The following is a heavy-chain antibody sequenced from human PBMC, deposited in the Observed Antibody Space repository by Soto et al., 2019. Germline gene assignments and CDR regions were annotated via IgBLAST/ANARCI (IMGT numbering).Heavy chain of an antibody. Sequence: GGSLRLSCAASGFTFSSYWMSWVRQAPGKGLEWVANIKQDGSEKYYVDSVKGRFTISRDNAKNSLYLQMNSLRAEDTAVYYCARERGLYCSGGSCYSAFDIWGQGTMVTVSS. D-gene: IGHD2-15*01. CDR1: GFTFSSYW. CDR3: ARERGLYCSGGSCYSAFDI. CDR2: IKQDGSEK. J-gene: IGHJ3*02. V-gene: IGHV3-7*01.